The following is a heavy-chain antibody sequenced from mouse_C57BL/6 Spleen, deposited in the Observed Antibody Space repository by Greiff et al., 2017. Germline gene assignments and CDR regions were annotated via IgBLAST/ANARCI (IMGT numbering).Heavy chain of an antibody. Sequence: QVQLQQPGAELVMPGASVKLSCKASGYTFTSYWMHWVKQRPGQGLEWIGEIDPSDSYTNYNQKFKGKSTLTVDKSSSTAYMQLSSLTSEDSAVYYWARELRYFDYWGQGTTLTVSS. J-gene: IGHJ2*01. CDR1: GYTFTSYW. D-gene: IGHD1-1*01. V-gene: IGHV1-69*01. CDR2: IDPSDSYT. CDR3: ARELRYFDY.